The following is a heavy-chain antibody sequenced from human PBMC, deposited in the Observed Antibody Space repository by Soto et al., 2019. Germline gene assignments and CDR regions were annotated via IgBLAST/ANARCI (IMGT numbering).Heavy chain of an antibody. J-gene: IGHJ5*02. CDR2: INPSGGST. Sequence: ASVKVSCKASGYIFTDYYVHWVRQAPGQGPEWVGIINPSGGSTTYAQKFQGRVTMTRDTSTSIVYLEVSSLRSEDTALYYCTRSSGYYNWFDPWGQGTLVTVSS. CDR3: TRSSGYYNWFDP. V-gene: IGHV1-46*01. D-gene: IGHD3-22*01. CDR1: GYIFTDYY.